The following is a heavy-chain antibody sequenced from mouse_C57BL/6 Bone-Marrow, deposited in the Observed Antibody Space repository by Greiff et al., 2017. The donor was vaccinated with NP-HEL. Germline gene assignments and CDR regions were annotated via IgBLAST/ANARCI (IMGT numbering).Heavy chain of an antibody. V-gene: IGHV14-1*01. Sequence: VQLQQSGAELVRPGASVKLSCTASGFNIKDYYMHWVKQRPEQGLEWIGRIDPEDGDTEYAPTFQVQATMTADTSSPTAYLQLSSLTSEDTAVYYCTTGLYYYGSSFDYWGQGTTLTVSS. CDR2: IDPEDGDT. CDR1: GFNIKDYY. J-gene: IGHJ2*01. D-gene: IGHD1-1*01. CDR3: TTGLYYYGSSFDY.